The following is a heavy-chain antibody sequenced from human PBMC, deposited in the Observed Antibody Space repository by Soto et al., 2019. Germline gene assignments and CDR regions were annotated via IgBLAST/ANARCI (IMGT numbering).Heavy chain of an antibody. J-gene: IGHJ4*02. V-gene: IGHV3-30*18. CDR1: GLTFSSYG. CDR2: ISYDGSNK. Sequence: QVQLVESGGGVVQPGRSLRLSCAASGLTFSSYGMHWVRQAPGKGLEWVAVISYDGSNKYYADSVKGRFTISRDNSKNTLYLQMNSLRAEDTAVYYRAKDSAATAPAFDYSGQGTLVTVSS. D-gene: IGHD2-15*01. CDR3: AKDSAATAPAFDY.